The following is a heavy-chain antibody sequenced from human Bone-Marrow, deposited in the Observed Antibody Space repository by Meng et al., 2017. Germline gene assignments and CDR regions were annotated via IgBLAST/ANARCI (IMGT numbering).Heavy chain of an antibody. CDR1: VYTFTSYG. V-gene: IGHV1-18*01. J-gene: IGHJ4*02. CDR3: ARVVPIAAAGWDTYYFDY. Sequence: ASVKVSCKASVYTFTSYGISWVRQAPGQGLEWMGRISAYNGNTNYAQKLQGRVTMTTDTSTSTAYMELRSLRSDDTAVYYCARVVPIAAAGWDTYYFDYWGQGTLVTVSS. CDR2: ISAYNGNT. D-gene: IGHD6-13*01.